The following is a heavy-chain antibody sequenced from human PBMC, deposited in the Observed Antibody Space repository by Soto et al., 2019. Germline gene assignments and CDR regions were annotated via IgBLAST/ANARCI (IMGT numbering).Heavy chain of an antibody. CDR2: IYYSGST. Sequence: SETLSLTCTVSGGSISSYYWSWIRQPPGKGLEWIGYIYYSGSTNYNPSLKSRVTISVDTSKNQFSLKLSSVTAADTAVYYCARGIVVVPAAYPSCYMDVWGKGTTVTVSS. D-gene: IGHD2-2*01. CDR1: GGSISSYY. J-gene: IGHJ6*03. CDR3: ARGIVVVPAAYPSCYMDV. V-gene: IGHV4-59*01.